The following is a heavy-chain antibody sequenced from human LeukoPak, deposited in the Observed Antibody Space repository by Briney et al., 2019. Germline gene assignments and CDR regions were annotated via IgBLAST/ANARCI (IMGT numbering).Heavy chain of an antibody. J-gene: IGHJ6*03. CDR3: AKDGIPPNYYYYMDV. CDR2: ISGSGGST. Sequence: GGSLRLSCAASGFTFSSYGMSWVRQAPGKGLEWVSAISGSGGSTYYADSVKGRFTISRDNSKNTLYLQMNSLRAEDTAVYYCAKDGIPPNYYYYMDVWGKGTTVTVSS. CDR1: GFTFSSYG. D-gene: IGHD1-14*01. V-gene: IGHV3-23*01.